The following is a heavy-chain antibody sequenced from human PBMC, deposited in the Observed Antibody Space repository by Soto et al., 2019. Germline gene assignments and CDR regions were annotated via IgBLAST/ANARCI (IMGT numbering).Heavy chain of an antibody. D-gene: IGHD2-2*01. CDR3: ARGDIVLVPAALIDY. Sequence: EVQLVESGGGLVKPGGSLRLSCAASGFTFSSYSMNWVRQAPGKGLEWVSSISSSSSYIYYADSVKGRFTISRDNAKNSLYLQMNSLRAEDTAVYYCARGDIVLVPAALIDYWGQGTLVTVSS. CDR2: ISSSSSYI. V-gene: IGHV3-21*01. J-gene: IGHJ4*02. CDR1: GFTFSSYS.